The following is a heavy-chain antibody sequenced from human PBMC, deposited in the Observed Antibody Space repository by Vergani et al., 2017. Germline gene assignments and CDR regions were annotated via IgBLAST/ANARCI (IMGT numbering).Heavy chain of an antibody. V-gene: IGHV1-46*01. D-gene: IGHD2-2*01. CDR3: ARDRRYCSSTSCYVGRDWFDP. Sequence: QVQLVQSGAEVKKPGASVKVSCKASGYTFTSYYMHWVRQAPGQGLEWMGIINPSGGSTSYAQKFQGIVTMTRDTSTSTVYMELSSLRSEDTAVFYCARDRRYCSSTSCYVGRDWFDPWGQGTLVTVSS. CDR2: INPSGGST. CDR1: GYTFTSYY. J-gene: IGHJ5*02.